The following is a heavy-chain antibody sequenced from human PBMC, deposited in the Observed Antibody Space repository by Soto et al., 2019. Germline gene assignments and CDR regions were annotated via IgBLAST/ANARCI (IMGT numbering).Heavy chain of an antibody. V-gene: IGHV3-21*01. CDR2: ISSRSSYI. Sequence: EVQLVESGGGLVKPGGSLRLSCTASGFTFSSYSMNWVRHAPGKGLEWVSSISSRSSYIYYSDSVKGRFTISRDNAKNSLYLQMNSLRAEDTAVYYCARHRTKWELLIGWFDPWGQGTLVTVSS. J-gene: IGHJ5*02. D-gene: IGHD1-26*01. CDR1: GFTFSSYS. CDR3: ARHRTKWELLIGWFDP.